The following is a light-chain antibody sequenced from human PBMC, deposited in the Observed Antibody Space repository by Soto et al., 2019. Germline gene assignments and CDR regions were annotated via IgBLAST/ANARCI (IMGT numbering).Light chain of an antibody. CDR1: SSDIGAYKY. CDR2: EV. CDR3: SSYTGDNTWM. J-gene: IGLJ3*02. Sequence: QSALTQPASVSGSPGQPITISCSGTSSDIGAYKYVSWYQQHPGKVPKLMIYEVNNRFSGSKSGNTASLTISGLQAEDEADYYCSSYTGDNTWMFGGGTQLTVL. V-gene: IGLV2-14*01.